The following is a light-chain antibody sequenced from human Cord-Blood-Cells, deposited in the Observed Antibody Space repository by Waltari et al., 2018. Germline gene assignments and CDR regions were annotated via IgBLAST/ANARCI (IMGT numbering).Light chain of an antibody. V-gene: IGKV3-11*01. Sequence: EIVLTQSPATLSLSPGERATLSCRASQSVSSYLAWYQQKPGWAPRLLIYDASNRATGIPARFSGSGSVTDFTLTISSLEPEDFAVYYCQQRSNWLTFGGGTKVEIK. CDR2: DAS. CDR3: QQRSNWLT. CDR1: QSVSSY. J-gene: IGKJ4*01.